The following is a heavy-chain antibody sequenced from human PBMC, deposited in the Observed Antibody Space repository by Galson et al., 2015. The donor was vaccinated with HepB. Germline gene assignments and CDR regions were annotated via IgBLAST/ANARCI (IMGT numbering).Heavy chain of an antibody. D-gene: IGHD6-13*01. CDR3: AKGWEAAAGTNGMDV. CDR1: GFTISNYA. Sequence: SLRLSCAASGFTISNYAMTWVRQAPGKGLEWVSTISGSGTTTYYADSMKGRFTMSRDNSKNTVYLQVNSLRVEDTALYYCAKGWEAAAGTNGMDVWGQGTTVTVFS. J-gene: IGHJ6*02. CDR2: ISGSGTTT. V-gene: IGHV3-23*01.